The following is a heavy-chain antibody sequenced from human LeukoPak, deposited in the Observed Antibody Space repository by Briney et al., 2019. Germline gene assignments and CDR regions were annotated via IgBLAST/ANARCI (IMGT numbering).Heavy chain of an antibody. CDR3: ARYSWARAYDIDH. Sequence: ASVKVSCKASGFTFTNYAISWVRQAPGQGLEWLAWISVDNGNTNYIRNLQGRVTLTTDTSTSTAYMELRNLRSDDTAVYYCARYSWARAYDIDHWGQGTLVTVSS. CDR1: GFTFTNYA. D-gene: IGHD5-12*01. V-gene: IGHV1-18*01. CDR2: ISVDNGNT. J-gene: IGHJ5*02.